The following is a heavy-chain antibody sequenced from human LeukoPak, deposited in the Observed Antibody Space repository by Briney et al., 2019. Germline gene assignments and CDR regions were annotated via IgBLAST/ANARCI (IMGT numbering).Heavy chain of an antibody. CDR1: GYTLTELS. CDR2: FDPEDGET. V-gene: IGHV1-24*01. J-gene: IGHJ5*02. Sequence: ASVKVSCKVSGYTLTELSMHWVRQAPGKGLEWMGGFDPEDGETIYAQKFQGRVTMTRNTSISTAYMELSSLRSEDTAVYYCARGRLVYSSGWYSTWGQGTLVTVSS. CDR3: ARGRLVYSSGWYST. D-gene: IGHD6-19*01.